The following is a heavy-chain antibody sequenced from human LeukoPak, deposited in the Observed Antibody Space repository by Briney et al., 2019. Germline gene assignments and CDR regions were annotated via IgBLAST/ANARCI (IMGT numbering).Heavy chain of an antibody. CDR1: GGSISSHY. Sequence: PSETLSLTCTVSGGSISSHYWSWIRQPPGKGLEWIGDIYYSGSTKFNPSLKRRVTISVDTSKNQFSLKLSSVTAADTAVYYCARGGGVTYYDSTGYLWYFDYWGQGTLVTVSS. V-gene: IGHV4-59*11. D-gene: IGHD3-22*01. J-gene: IGHJ4*02. CDR2: IYYSGST. CDR3: ARGGGVTYYDSTGYLWYFDY.